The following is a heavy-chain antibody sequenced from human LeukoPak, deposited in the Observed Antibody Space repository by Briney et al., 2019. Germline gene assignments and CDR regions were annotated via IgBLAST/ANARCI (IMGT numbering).Heavy chain of an antibody. CDR2: INRRGHT. D-gene: IGHD1-26*01. V-gene: IGHV3-43*01. Sequence: GGSLRLSCAASGFTFDRFTIHWVRQTPGKGLEWVSLINRRGHTFYADSVTGRFTISRDNAKNSLYLQMNSLRAEDTAVYYCARDNYRKFDYWGQGTLVTVSS. J-gene: IGHJ4*02. CDR3: ARDNYRKFDY. CDR1: GFTFDRFT.